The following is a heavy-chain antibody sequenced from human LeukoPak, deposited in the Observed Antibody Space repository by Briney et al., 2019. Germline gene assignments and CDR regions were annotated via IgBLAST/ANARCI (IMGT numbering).Heavy chain of an antibody. V-gene: IGHV4-34*01. CDR1: GGSFSGYY. J-gene: IGHJ6*03. CDR3: ARGRPRYCSSTSCYGGKGYYYYMDV. Sequence: SETLSLTCAVYGGSFSGYYWSWIRQPPGKGLEWIGEINHSGSTNYNPSLKSRVTISVDTSKNQFSLKLSSVTAADTAVYYCARGRPRYCSSTSCYGGKGYYYYMDVWGKGTTVTVSS. CDR2: INHSGST. D-gene: IGHD2-2*01.